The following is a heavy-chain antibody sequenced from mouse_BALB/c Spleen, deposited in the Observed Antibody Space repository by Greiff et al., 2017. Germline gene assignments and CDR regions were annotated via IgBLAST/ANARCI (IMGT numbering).Heavy chain of an antibody. CDR3: ARDYRYDGFAY. Sequence: DVMLVESGGGLVQPGGSRKLSCAASGFTFSSFGMHWVRQAPEKGLEWVAYISSGSSTIYYADTVKGRFTISRDNPKNTLFLQMTSLRSEDTAMYYCARDYRYDGFAYWGQGTLVTVSA. CDR1: GFTFSSFG. J-gene: IGHJ3*01. V-gene: IGHV5-17*02. D-gene: IGHD2-14*01. CDR2: ISSGSSTI.